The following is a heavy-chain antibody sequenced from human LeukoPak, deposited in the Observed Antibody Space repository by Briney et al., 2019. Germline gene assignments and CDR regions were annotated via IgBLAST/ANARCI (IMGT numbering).Heavy chain of an antibody. D-gene: IGHD6-19*01. CDR2: ITTSSSYM. V-gene: IGHV3-21*01. J-gene: IGHJ6*03. CDR3: ARDPYSGGYGAYYYYYMDV. Sequence: GGSLRLSCAASGFTFSTYNMNWVRRTPGKGLEWVSSITTSSSYMFYADSVRGRFTISRDNAENSLYLQMNSLRDEDTAVYYCARDPYSGGYGAYYYYYMDVWGKGTTVTVSS. CDR1: GFTFSTYN.